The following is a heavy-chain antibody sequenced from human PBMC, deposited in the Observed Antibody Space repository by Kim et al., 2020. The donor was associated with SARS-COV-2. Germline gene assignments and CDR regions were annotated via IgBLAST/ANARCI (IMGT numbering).Heavy chain of an antibody. V-gene: IGHV1-8*01. D-gene: IGHD6-13*01. CDR2: MNPNSGNT. CDR3: ARVRSWYFDYYYCMDV. CDR1: GYTFTSYD. Sequence: ASVKVSCKASGYTFTSYDINWVRQATGQGLEWMGWMNPNSGNTGYAQKFQGRVTMTRNTSISTAYMELSSLRSEDTAVYYCARVRSWYFDYYYCMDVWGQGTTVTVSS. J-gene: IGHJ6*02.